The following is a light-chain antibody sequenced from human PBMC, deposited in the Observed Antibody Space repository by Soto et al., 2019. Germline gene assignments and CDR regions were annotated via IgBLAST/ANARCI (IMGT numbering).Light chain of an antibody. J-gene: IGKJ1*01. V-gene: IGKV3-20*01. CDR2: DAS. CDR3: QQCAYSPRT. CDR1: QSVANNY. Sequence: EMVLTQSPDTLSLSPGERATLSCRASQSVANNYLAWYQQKPGQAPRLLIYDASYRATGIPDRFSGSGSGTDFTLTISRLEPEDFAVYYCQQCAYSPRTFGQGTKVXVK.